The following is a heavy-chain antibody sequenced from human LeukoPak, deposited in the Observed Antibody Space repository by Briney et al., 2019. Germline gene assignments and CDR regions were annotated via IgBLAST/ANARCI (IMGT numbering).Heavy chain of an antibody. CDR3: ARDNGSGYTKGYEHYYYYLDV. V-gene: IGHV4-59*12. J-gene: IGHJ6*03. CDR2: IYYSGST. CDR1: GGSISSYY. D-gene: IGHD3-3*02. Sequence: SETLSLTCTVSGGSISSYYWSWIRRPPGKGLEWIGYIYYSGSTNYNPSLMSRVTLSIDKSKKHISLRLTSVTAADTALYYCARDNGSGYTKGYEHYYYYLDVWGKGTTVTVSS.